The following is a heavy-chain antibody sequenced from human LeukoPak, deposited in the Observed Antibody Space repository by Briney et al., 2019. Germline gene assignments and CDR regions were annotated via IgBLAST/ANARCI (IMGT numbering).Heavy chain of an antibody. Sequence: GGSLRLSCAASGFTFGSYAMSWVRLAPGEGLEWVSGISESGGTTYYADSVKGRFTASRDNSKNTLHLQMNSLRAEDTAIYYCAKDYMLRGPIFFDYWDQGTLVTVSS. CDR2: ISESGGTT. CDR3: AKDYMLRGPIFFDY. D-gene: IGHD3-10*01. CDR1: GFTFGSYA. J-gene: IGHJ4*02. V-gene: IGHV3-23*01.